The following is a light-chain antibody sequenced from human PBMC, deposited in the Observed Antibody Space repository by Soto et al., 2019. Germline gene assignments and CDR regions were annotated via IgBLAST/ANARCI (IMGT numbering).Light chain of an antibody. J-gene: IGLJ3*02. CDR1: SSNIGSDY. Sequence: QSVLTQPPSASGTPGQRVTISCSGSSSNIGSDYVYWYQQLPGTAPKVLIYRNDQRPSGVSDRFSGSKSGISASLAISGLRSEDEADYWCAGWDARLSAWVFGGWTKLTVL. CDR2: RND. CDR3: AGWDARLSAWV. V-gene: IGLV1-47*01.